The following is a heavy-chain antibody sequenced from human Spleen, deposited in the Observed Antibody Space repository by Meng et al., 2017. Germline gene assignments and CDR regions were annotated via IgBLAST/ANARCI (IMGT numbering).Heavy chain of an antibody. J-gene: IGHJ3*01. CDR3: ARARYSSSWDDGFAV. CDR1: GSRSAFYW. D-gene: IGHD6-13*01. Sequence: GGSLRLSCQGSGSRSAFYWIGWVRQVPGKGLEWMGIIYPYNSETKYNPSFQGHVTISADRSINTAYLQWSSLRTSDTAIYYCARARYSSSWDDGFAVWGQGTKVTVSS. V-gene: IGHV5-51*01. CDR2: IYPYNSET.